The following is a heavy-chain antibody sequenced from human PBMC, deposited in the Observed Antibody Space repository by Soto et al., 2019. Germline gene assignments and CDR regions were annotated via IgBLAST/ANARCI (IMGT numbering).Heavy chain of an antibody. V-gene: IGHV1-69*08. J-gene: IGHJ4*02. CDR2: IIPILGIA. D-gene: IGHD6-19*01. Sequence: QVQLVQSRAEVKKPASSVKVSCKASGGTFSSYTISWVRQAPGQGLEWMGRIIPILGIANYAQKFQGRVTITADKSTSTAYMELSSLRSEDTAVYYCAREIAVAGSGDYWGQGTLVTVSS. CDR1: GGTFSSYT. CDR3: AREIAVAGSGDY.